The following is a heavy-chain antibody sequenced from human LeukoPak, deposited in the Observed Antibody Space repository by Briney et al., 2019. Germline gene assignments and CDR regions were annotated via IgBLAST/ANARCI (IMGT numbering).Heavy chain of an antibody. CDR3: AREEYYYDSSGYMGFDY. CDR2: ISSSGSTI. Sequence: GSLRLSCAASGFTFSSYEMNWVRQAPGKGLEWVSYISSSGSTIYYADSVKGRFTISRDNAKDSLYLQMNSLRAEDTAVYYCAREEYYYDSSGYMGFDYWGQGTLVTVSS. J-gene: IGHJ4*02. D-gene: IGHD3-22*01. V-gene: IGHV3-48*03. CDR1: GFTFSSYE.